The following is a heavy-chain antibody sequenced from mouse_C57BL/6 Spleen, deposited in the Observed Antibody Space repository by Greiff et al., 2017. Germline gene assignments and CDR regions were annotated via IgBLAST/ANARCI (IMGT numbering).Heavy chain of an antibody. J-gene: IGHJ2*01. Sequence: EVQVVESGGGLVKPGGSLKLSCAASGFTFSSYAMSWVRQTPEKRLEWVATISDGGSYTYYPDNVKGRFTISRDNAKNNLYLQMGHLKSEDTAMYYCARDKGYFDYWGQGTTLTVSS. CDR1: GFTFSSYA. V-gene: IGHV5-4*01. CDR2: ISDGGSYT. CDR3: ARDKGYFDY.